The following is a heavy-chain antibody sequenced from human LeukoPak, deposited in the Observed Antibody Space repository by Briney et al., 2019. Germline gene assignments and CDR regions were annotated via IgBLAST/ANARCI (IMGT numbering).Heavy chain of an antibody. V-gene: IGHV3-23*01. J-gene: IGHJ4*02. CDR2: ISSSGGSP. D-gene: IGHD5-18*01. CDR3: AKGPANGYVFGHYFDF. CDR1: GFTFSNYA. Sequence: GGSLRLSCAASGFTFSNYAMSWVRQAPGKGLQWVSAISSSGGSPYYADSVKGRFAISRASSKNILYLQMSSLGADDPAVYYCAKGPANGYVFGHYFDFWGQGTLVTVSS.